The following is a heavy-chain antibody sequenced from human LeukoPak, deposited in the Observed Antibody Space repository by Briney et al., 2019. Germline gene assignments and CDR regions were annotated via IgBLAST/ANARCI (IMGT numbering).Heavy chain of an antibody. J-gene: IGHJ4*02. D-gene: IGHD2/OR15-2a*01. Sequence: PGGSLRLSCAASGSIFRNYAMRWVRQAPGKGLEWVSAISGSGGDTYYADSVKGRFTISRDNSKNTLYLQMNSLRAEDTAVYYCRYFLPHFDYWGQGTLVTVSS. CDR3: RYFLPHFDY. CDR1: GSIFRNYA. V-gene: IGHV3-23*01. CDR2: ISGSGGDT.